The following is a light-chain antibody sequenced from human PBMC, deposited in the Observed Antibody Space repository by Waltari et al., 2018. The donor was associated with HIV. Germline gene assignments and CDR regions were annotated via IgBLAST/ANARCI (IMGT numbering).Light chain of an antibody. V-gene: IGKV1-5*03. CDR2: KAS. J-gene: IGKJ2*01. CDR1: LSSSIW. CDR3: QQYNSYSPMYT. Sequence: DTQMTQTPSTPSPSVGDTVTTSFRASLSSSIWLAWYQQKPVKAPKLLIYKASSLESGVPSRFSGSGSGTEFTLTISSLQPDDFATYYCQQYNSYSPMYTFGQGTKLEIK.